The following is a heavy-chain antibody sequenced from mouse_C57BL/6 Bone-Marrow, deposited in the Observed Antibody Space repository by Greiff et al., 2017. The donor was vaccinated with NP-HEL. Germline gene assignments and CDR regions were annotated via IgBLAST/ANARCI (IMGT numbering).Heavy chain of an antibody. V-gene: IGHV1-69*01. Sequence: QVQLQQPGAELVMPGASVKLSCKASGYTFTSYWMHWVKQRPGQGLEWIGEIDPSDSYTNYNQKFKGKSTLTVDKSSSTAYMQLSSLTSEDSAVYYCARSSGWGYYAMDYWGQGTSVTVSS. CDR2: IDPSDSYT. CDR1: GYTFTSYW. CDR3: ARSSGWGYYAMDY. D-gene: IGHD3-1*01. J-gene: IGHJ4*01.